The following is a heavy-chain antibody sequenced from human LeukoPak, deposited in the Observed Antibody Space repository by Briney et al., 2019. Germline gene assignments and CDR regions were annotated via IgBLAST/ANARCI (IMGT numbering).Heavy chain of an antibody. Sequence: PSETLSLTCAVYGGSFSGYYWSWIRQPPGKGLEWIGEINHSGSTNYNPSLKSRVTISVDTSKNQFSLKLSSVTAADTAVYYCARDNGYYPYWGQGTLVTVSS. J-gene: IGHJ4*02. CDR1: GGSFSGYY. CDR3: ARDNGYYPY. CDR2: INHSGST. V-gene: IGHV4-34*01. D-gene: IGHD3-22*01.